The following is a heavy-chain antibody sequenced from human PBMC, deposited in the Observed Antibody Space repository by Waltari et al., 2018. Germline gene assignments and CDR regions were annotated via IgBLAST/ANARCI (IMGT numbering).Heavy chain of an antibody. D-gene: IGHD6-13*01. Sequence: QVQLQESGPGLVKPSETLSLPCTVSGGSISSYYWSWIRQPAGKGLEWIGRIYTSGSTNYNPSLKSRVTMSVDTSKNQFSLKLSSVTAADTAVYYCARVRIAAAVIGWYYFDYWGQGTLVTVSS. CDR1: GGSISSYY. J-gene: IGHJ4*02. V-gene: IGHV4-4*07. CDR3: ARVRIAAAVIGWYYFDY. CDR2: IYTSGST.